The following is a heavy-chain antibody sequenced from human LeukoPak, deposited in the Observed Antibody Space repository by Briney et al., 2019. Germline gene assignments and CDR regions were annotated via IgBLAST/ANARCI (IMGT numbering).Heavy chain of an antibody. Sequence: GGSLRLSCAASGFSFNTYNMNWIRQAPGKGLEWVSSISTASIYIYYADSVKGRFTISRDNAKNSLYLQMNSLRAEDTAVYYCARRGNYYDSSGYLGYWGQGTLVTVSS. D-gene: IGHD3-22*01. CDR1: GFSFNTYN. V-gene: IGHV3-21*06. J-gene: IGHJ4*02. CDR2: ISTASIYI. CDR3: ARRGNYYDSSGYLGY.